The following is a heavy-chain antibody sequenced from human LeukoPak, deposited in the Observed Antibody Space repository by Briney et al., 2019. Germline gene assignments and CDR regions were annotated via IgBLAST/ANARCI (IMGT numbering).Heavy chain of an antibody. J-gene: IGHJ4*02. CDR1: GYSISSGYC. CDR3: AREDSGSYNY. V-gene: IGHV4-38-2*02. D-gene: IGHD3-10*01. Sequence: KPSETLSLTCTVSGYSISSGYCWGWIRQPPGKGLEWIGSIYHSGSTYYNPSLKSRVTISVDTSKNQFSLKLSSVTAADTAVYYCAREDSGSYNYWGQGTLVTVSS. CDR2: IYHSGST.